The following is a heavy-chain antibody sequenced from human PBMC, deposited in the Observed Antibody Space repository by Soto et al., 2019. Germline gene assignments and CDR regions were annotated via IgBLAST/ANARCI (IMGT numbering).Heavy chain of an antibody. J-gene: IGHJ6*02. CDR1: GGSISSSNW. CDR3: ARAIDSSGYYYVPYYYYYYGMDV. Sequence: PSETLSLTCAVSGGSISSSNWWSWVRQPPGKGLEWIGEIYHSGSTNYNPSLKSRVTISVDTSKNQFSLKLSSVTAADTAVYYCARAIDSSGYYYVPYYYYYYGMDVWGQGTTVT. V-gene: IGHV4-4*02. CDR2: IYHSGST. D-gene: IGHD3-22*01.